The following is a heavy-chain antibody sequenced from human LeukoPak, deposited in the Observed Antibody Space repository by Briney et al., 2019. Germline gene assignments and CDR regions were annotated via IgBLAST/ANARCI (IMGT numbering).Heavy chain of an antibody. V-gene: IGHV3-21*01. J-gene: IGHJ6*02. CDR1: GFTFSSYS. CDR2: ISSSSSYI. Sequence: GGSLRLSCAASGFTFSSYSMNWVRQAPGKGLEWVSSISSSSSYIYYADSVKGRFTISRDNAKNSLYLQMNSLRAEDTAVYYCAREDIVVVSDYYGMDVWGQGTTVTVSS. D-gene: IGHD2-2*01. CDR3: AREDIVVVSDYYGMDV.